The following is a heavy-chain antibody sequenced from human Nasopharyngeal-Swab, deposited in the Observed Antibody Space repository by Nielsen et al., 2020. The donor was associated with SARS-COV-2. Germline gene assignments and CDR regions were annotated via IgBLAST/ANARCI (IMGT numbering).Heavy chain of an antibody. CDR2: ISSSSSYI. D-gene: IGHD1-7*01. V-gene: IGHV3-21*04. CDR1: GFTFSSYS. J-gene: IGHJ4*02. Sequence: GESLKISCAASGFTFSSYSMNWVRQAPGKGLEWVSSISSSSSYIYYADSVKGRFTISRDNAKNSLYLQMNSLRAEDTALYYCARDRIRGYNWNSGSDYWAQGALVTVSS. CDR3: ARDRIRGYNWNSGSDY.